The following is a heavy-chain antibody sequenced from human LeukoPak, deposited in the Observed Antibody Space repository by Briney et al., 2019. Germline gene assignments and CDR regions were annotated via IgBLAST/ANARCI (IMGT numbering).Heavy chain of an antibody. J-gene: IGHJ4*02. Sequence: SETLSLTCTVSGGSISNYYWSWIRQPAGKGLEWIGRLYTGRSTDYNPSLKSRVTMSVDTSNNQFSLKLTSVTAADTAIYYCARESRVLIGDGYYLDSWGPGTLVTLSS. CDR2: LYTGRST. D-gene: IGHD7-27*01. CDR3: ARESRVLIGDGYYLDS. V-gene: IGHV4-4*07. CDR1: GGSISNYY.